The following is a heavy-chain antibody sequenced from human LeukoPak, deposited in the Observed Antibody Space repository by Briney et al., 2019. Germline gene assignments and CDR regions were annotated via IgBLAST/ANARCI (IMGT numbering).Heavy chain of an antibody. J-gene: IGHJ4*02. CDR3: AKNIIAAAGMMDY. CDR2: ISGSGGDT. Sequence: PGGSLRLSCAASGFTFSSYAMSWVRQAPGKGLEWVSVISGSGGDTYYAVSVKGRFTISRDNSKNTLYLQMNTLRAEDTAVYYCAKNIIAAAGMMDYWGQGTLVTVSS. CDR1: GFTFSSYA. V-gene: IGHV3-23*01. D-gene: IGHD6-13*01.